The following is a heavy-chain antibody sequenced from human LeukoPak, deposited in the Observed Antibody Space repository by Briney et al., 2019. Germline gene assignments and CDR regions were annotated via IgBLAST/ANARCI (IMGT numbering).Heavy chain of an antibody. Sequence: GRSLRLSCLASGFTFSSFWMPWVRQTPGKGLVWVSRIKTDGSSTDYADSVKGRFTISRDNARNTLYLQMDSLRVEDTAVYYCVRETRIGSSGTQGWFDPWGQGTLVTVSS. CDR3: VRETRIGSSGTQGWFDP. V-gene: IGHV3-74*01. CDR2: IKTDGSST. D-gene: IGHD1-1*01. CDR1: GFTFSSFW. J-gene: IGHJ5*02.